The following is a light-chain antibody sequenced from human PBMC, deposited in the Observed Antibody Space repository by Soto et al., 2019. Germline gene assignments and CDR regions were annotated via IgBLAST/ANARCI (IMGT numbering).Light chain of an antibody. V-gene: IGLV1-40*01. J-gene: IGLJ1*01. CDR3: QSYDSSLNRV. Sequence: QSVLSQPPSVSGAPGQRITISCTGSSSIIGANCDVHWYRQVPGTAPKLLMSGDNNRPSGVADRFSGSKSGTSASLAITRLQAEDEADYYCQSYDSSLNRVFGTGTKLTVL. CDR2: GDN. CDR1: SSIIGANCD.